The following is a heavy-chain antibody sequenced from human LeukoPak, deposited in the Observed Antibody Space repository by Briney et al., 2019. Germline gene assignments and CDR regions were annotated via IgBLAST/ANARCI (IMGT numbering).Heavy chain of an antibody. Sequence: SETLSLTCAVYGGSFSGYYWSWIRQPPGKGLEWIGEINHSGSTNYNPSLKSRVTISVDTSKNQFSLELSSVTAADTAVYYCARGRRLDSSGWTYYYYYGMDVWGQGTTVTVSS. CDR2: INHSGST. D-gene: IGHD6-19*01. J-gene: IGHJ6*02. V-gene: IGHV4-34*01. CDR1: GGSFSGYY. CDR3: ARGRRLDSSGWTYYYYYGMDV.